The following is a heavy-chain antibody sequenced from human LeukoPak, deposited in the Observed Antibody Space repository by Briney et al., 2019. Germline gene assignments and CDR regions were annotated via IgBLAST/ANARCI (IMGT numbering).Heavy chain of an antibody. CDR2: IRSSGSTI. D-gene: IGHD3-22*01. V-gene: IGHV3-48*03. Sequence: GGSLRLSCAASGFTFSSYEMNWVRQAPGKGLEWVSYIRSSGSTIYYADSVKGRFTISRDNAKNSLYLQMNSLRAEDTAVYYCAELGITMIAGVWGKGTTVTISS. J-gene: IGHJ6*04. CDR1: GFTFSSYE. CDR3: AELGITMIAGV.